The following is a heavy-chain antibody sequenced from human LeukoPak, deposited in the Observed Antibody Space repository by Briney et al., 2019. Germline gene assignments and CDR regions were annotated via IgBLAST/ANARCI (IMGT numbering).Heavy chain of an antibody. CDR2: IYYSGST. CDR1: GGSISSSSYY. D-gene: IGHD6-19*01. V-gene: IGHV4-39*01. Sequence: SETLSLTCTVSGGSISSSSYYWGWIRQPPGKGLEWIGSIYYSGSTYYNPSLKSRVTISVDTSKNQFSLKLSSVTAADTAVYYCACTLQWLTFDYWGRGTLVTVSS. J-gene: IGHJ4*02. CDR3: ACTLQWLTFDY.